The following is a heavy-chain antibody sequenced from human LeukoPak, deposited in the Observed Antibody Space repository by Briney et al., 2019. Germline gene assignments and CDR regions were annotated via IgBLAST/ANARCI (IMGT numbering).Heavy chain of an antibody. J-gene: IGHJ4*02. CDR2: IYHSGST. D-gene: IGHD4-23*01. CDR3: ARGYGGNPPDY. Sequence: SETLSLTCAVSGYSISTGYYWGWIRQPPGKGLEWIGSIYHSGSTYYNSSLKSRVTISVDTSKNQFSLRLSSVTAADTAVYYCARGYGGNPPDYWGQGTLVTVSS. CDR1: GYSISTGYY. V-gene: IGHV4-38-2*01.